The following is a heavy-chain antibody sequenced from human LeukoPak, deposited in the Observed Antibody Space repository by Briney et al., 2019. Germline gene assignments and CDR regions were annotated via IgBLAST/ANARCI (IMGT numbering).Heavy chain of an antibody. D-gene: IGHD3-10*01. V-gene: IGHV3-30*02. CDR2: IRYDGNNK. CDR1: GFTFSSYG. Sequence: GGSLRLSCAASGFTFSSYGMHWVRQAPGKGLEWVAFIRYDGNNKDYADSVKGRFTISRDNSKNTLYLQMNSLRAEDTAVYYCAKDRARLLWVGESDAFDIWGQGTMVTVSS. J-gene: IGHJ3*02. CDR3: AKDRARLLWVGESDAFDI.